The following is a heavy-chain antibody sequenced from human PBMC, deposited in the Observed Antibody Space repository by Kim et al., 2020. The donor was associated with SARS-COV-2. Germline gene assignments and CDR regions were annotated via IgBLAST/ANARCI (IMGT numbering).Heavy chain of an antibody. V-gene: IGHV3-30*04. D-gene: IGHD1-26*01. CDR1: GFRFRDYA. J-gene: IGHJ4*02. Sequence: GGSLRLSCVSSGFRFRDYAMHWVRQAPGKGLEWVAVISDDETLDYYADFAKDRFSISRDNSRGTLSLRVSPVRDEDTAVYFCARDTRRRVAVSGSAMDSWGRGTLVIVSS. CDR2: ISDDETLD. CDR3: ARDTRRRVAVSGSAMDS.